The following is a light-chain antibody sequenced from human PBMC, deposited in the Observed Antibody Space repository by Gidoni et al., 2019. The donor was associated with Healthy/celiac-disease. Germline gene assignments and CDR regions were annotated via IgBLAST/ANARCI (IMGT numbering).Light chain of an antibody. J-gene: IGLJ2*01. CDR1: SSNIGNNY. V-gene: IGLV1-51*01. Sequence: QSVLPQPPSVSAAPGQKVTISCSGSSSNIGNNYVSWYQQLPVTAPKLLIYDNNKRPSGSPDRFSGSKSGTSATLGITGLQTGDEADYYCGTCDSSLSAGVFGGGTKLTVL. CDR2: DNN. CDR3: GTCDSSLSAGV.